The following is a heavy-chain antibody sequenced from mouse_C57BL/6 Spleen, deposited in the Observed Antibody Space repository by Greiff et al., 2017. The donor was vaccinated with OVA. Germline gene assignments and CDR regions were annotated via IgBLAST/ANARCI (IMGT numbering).Heavy chain of an antibody. CDR1: GYAFSSSW. CDR2: IYPGDGDT. CDR3: ASPRGPDYFDY. V-gene: IGHV1-82*01. J-gene: IGHJ2*01. Sequence: VQLQESGPELVKPGASVKISCKASGYAFSSSWMNWVKQRPGKGLEWIGRIYPGDGDTNYNGKFKGKATLTADKSSSTAYMQLSSLTSEDSAVYFCASPRGPDYFDYWGQGTTLTVSS.